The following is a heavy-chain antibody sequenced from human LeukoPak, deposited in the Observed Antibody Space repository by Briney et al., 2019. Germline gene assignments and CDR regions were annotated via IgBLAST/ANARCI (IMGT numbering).Heavy chain of an antibody. Sequence: ASVKVSCKASGYTFTSYYMHWVRQAPGQGLEWMGIINPSGGSTSYAQKFQGRVTMTRDMSTSTVYMELSSLRSEDTAVYYCAREVTGIQSGSGSDQTNDYWGQGTLVTVSS. J-gene: IGHJ4*02. V-gene: IGHV1-46*01. CDR1: GYTFTSYY. CDR3: AREVTGIQSGSGSDQTNDY. CDR2: INPSGGST. D-gene: IGHD3-10*01.